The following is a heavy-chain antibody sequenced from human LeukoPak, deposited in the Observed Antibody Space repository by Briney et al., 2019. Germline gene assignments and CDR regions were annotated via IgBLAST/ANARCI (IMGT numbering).Heavy chain of an antibody. J-gene: IGHJ4*02. Sequence: SETLSLTCAVYGGSFSGYYWSWIRQPPGKGLEWIGETNHSGSTNYNPSLKSRVTISVDTSKNQFSLKLSSVTAADTAVYYCAKRGRWLQSSYFDYWGQGTLVTVSS. CDR3: AKRGRWLQSSYFDY. CDR2: TNHSGST. CDR1: GGSFSGYY. D-gene: IGHD5-24*01. V-gene: IGHV4-34*01.